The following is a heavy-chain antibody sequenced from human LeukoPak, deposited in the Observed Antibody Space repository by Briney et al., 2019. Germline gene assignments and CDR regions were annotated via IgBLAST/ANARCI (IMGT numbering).Heavy chain of an antibody. CDR2: IYYSGST. V-gene: IGHV4-59*01. CDR3: AKDVRTKRPPPEGFDY. J-gene: IGHJ4*02. D-gene: IGHD1-14*01. Sequence: SETLSLTCTVSGGSISSYYWSWIRQPPGKGLEWIGNIYYSGSTNYNPSLKSRVTISVDTSKNQFSLKLSSVTAADTAVYYCAKDVRTKRPPPEGFDYWGQGTLVTVSS. CDR1: GGSISSYY.